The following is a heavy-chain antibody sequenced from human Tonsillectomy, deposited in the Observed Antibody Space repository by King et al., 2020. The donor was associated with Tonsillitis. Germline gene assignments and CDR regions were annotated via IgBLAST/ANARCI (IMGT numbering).Heavy chain of an antibody. D-gene: IGHD3-10*02. CDR3: ARTMFKCSSSVRGYNYSGMDG. CDR1: GYTFNSYD. V-gene: IGHV1-8*01. J-gene: IGHJ6*02. Sequence: VQLVGSGAEVRKPGASVKVSCKASGYTFNSYDINWVRQAAGQGLEWMGWMNPNRANTGYAQKFQGRVSLSRNTSIRTAYMELSSLRSEDTAVYYCARTMFKCSSSVRGYNYSGMDGGGQGTTVTVSS. CDR2: MNPNRANT.